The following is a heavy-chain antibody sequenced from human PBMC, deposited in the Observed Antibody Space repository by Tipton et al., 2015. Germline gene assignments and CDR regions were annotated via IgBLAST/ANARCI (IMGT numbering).Heavy chain of an antibody. CDR3: ARDVDSGFFDY. CDR1: GFSLSSYS. J-gene: IGHJ4*02. D-gene: IGHD6-19*01. Sequence: SLRLSCVASGFSLSSYSMNWVRQAPGKGLEWVSSISADSNYIYYRDSVKGRFTISRDNARNSLYLQMNSLRDDDTAVYYCARDVDSGFFDYWGQGTLVTVSS. CDR2: ISADSNYI. V-gene: IGHV3-21*01.